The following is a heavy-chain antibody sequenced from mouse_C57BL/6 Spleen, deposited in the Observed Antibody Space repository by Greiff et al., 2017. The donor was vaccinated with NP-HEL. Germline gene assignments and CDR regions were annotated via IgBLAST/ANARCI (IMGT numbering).Heavy chain of an antibody. CDR1: GYTFTSYW. V-gene: IGHV1-64*01. J-gene: IGHJ2*01. Sequence: VQLQQPGAELVKPGASVKLSCKASGYTFTSYWMHWVKQRPGQGLEWIGMIHPNSGSTNYNEKFKSKATLTVDKSSSTAYMQLSSLTSEDSAVYYCARETVVARGYFDYWGQGTTLTVSS. CDR2: IHPNSGST. CDR3: ARETVVARGYFDY. D-gene: IGHD1-1*01.